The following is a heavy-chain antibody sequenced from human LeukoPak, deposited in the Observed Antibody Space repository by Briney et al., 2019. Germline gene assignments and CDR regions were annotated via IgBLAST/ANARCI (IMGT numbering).Heavy chain of an antibody. Sequence: ASETLSLTCIVSGGSISTSTYYWSWIRQPPGKGLEWIGEINHSGSTNYNPSLKSRVTISVDTSKNQFSLKLSSVTAADTAVYYCARGADYYDSRGAFDYWGQGTLVTVSS. D-gene: IGHD3-22*01. CDR2: INHSGST. J-gene: IGHJ4*02. V-gene: IGHV4-39*07. CDR1: GGSISTSTYY. CDR3: ARGADYYDSRGAFDY.